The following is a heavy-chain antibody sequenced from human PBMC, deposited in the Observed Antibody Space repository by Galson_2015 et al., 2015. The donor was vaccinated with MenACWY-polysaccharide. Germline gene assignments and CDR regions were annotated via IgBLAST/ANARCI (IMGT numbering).Heavy chain of an antibody. D-gene: IGHD3-22*01. CDR1: GYTFTGYY. CDR2: INPNSGGT. J-gene: IGHJ4*02. V-gene: IGHV1-2*06. Sequence: SVKVSCKASGYTFTGYYLHWVRQAPGQGPEWMGRINPNSGGTKYAQKFQGRVTMTRETSMSTAYMELSRLRSDATALYYCAREEGILPFLIKNYYDSSGHTLTLGYWGQGSLVTVSS. CDR3: AREEGILPFLIKNYYDSSGHTLTLGY.